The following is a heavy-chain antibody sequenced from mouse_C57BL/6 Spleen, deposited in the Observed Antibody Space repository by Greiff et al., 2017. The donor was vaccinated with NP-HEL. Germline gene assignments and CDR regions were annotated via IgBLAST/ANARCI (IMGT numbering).Heavy chain of an antibody. CDR3: ARWGAGTFYAMDY. V-gene: IGHV1-52*01. CDR2: IDPSDSET. J-gene: IGHJ4*01. Sequence: QVQLQQPGAELVRPGSSVKLSCKASGYTFTSYWMHWVKQRPIQGLEWIGNIDPSDSETHYNQKFKGKATLTVDKSSSTAYMQLSSLTSQDSAVYYCARWGAGTFYAMDYWGQGTSVTVSS. D-gene: IGHD4-1*01. CDR1: GYTFTSYW.